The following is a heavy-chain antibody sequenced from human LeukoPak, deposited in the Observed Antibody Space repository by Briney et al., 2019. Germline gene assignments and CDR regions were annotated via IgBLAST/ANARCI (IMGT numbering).Heavy chain of an antibody. CDR3: AKDLGRGYDILTGYSYFDY. Sequence: PGGSLRLSCAASGFTFDDYAMHWVRQAPGKGPEWVSGISWNSGSIGYADSVKGRFTISRDNAKNSLYLQMNSLRAEDTALYYCAKDLGRGYDILTGYSYFDYWGQGTLVTVSS. CDR2: ISWNSGSI. D-gene: IGHD3-9*01. V-gene: IGHV3-9*01. J-gene: IGHJ4*02. CDR1: GFTFDDYA.